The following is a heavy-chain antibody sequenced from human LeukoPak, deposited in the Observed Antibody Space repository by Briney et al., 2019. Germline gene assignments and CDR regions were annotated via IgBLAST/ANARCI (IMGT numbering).Heavy chain of an antibody. CDR3: ARDGEVLSSSWFWFDP. V-gene: IGHV4-38-2*02. CDR1: GYSISTGYY. CDR2: IYHSGSA. Sequence: SETLSLTCTVSGYSISTGYYWDWIRQPPGKGLEWIGNIYHSGSAYYNPSLKSRVTISVGTSKNQFSLKLSSVTAADTAVYYCARDGEVLSSSWFWFDPWGQGTLVTVSS. D-gene: IGHD6-13*01. J-gene: IGHJ5*02.